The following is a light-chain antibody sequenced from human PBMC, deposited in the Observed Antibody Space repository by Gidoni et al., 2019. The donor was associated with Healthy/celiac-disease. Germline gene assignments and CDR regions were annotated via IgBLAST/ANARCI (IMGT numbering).Light chain of an antibody. CDR2: DVS. CDR1: SSDVGGSNY. Sequence: QSALTQPASVSGSPGQWITINSTGTSSDVGGSNYVSWYQQHPCKAPKLLIYDVSNRPSGFSNRFSGSKSGNTASLTISGLQADDESDYYCSSYTSSSTLRVFGGGTKLTVL. CDR3: SSYTSSSTLRV. J-gene: IGLJ2*01. V-gene: IGLV2-14*03.